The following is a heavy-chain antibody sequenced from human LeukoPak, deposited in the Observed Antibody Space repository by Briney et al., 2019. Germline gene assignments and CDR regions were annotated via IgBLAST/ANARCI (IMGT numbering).Heavy chain of an antibody. J-gene: IGHJ4*02. CDR3: ARVGRVYYDSSGYYNY. CDR1: GGSISSYY. V-gene: IGHV4-59*01. D-gene: IGHD3-22*01. Sequence: PSETLSLTCTVSGGSISSYYWSWIRQPPGKGLEWIGYIYYSGSTNYNPSLKSRVTISVDTSKNQFSLKLSSVTAADTAVYYCARVGRVYYDSSGYYNYWGQGTLVTVSS. CDR2: IYYSGST.